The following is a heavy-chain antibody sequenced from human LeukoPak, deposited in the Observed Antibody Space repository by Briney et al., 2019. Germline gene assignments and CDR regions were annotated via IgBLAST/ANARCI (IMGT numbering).Heavy chain of an antibody. J-gene: IGHJ4*02. CDR3: ARDSPSPKYDILTGHPYYFDY. V-gene: IGHV1-69*06. CDR2: IITIFGTA. D-gene: IGHD3-9*01. Sequence: GSSVKVSCKASGGTFSSYAISWVRQAPGQGLEWMGRIITIFGTANYAQKFQGRVTITADKSTSTAYLELSSLRSENTAVYYCARDSPSPKYDILTGHPYYFDYWGQGTLVTVSS. CDR1: GGTFSSYA.